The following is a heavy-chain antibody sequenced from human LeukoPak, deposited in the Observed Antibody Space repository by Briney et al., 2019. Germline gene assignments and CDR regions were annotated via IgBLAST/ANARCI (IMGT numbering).Heavy chain of an antibody. D-gene: IGHD3-16*02. Sequence: GGSLRLSCAPSGLTFSGSAMHWVRQASGKGLEWVGRIRSKANSYATAYAASVKGRFTISRDDPKNTAYLQMNSLKTEDTAVYYCTRLTVTFGGVIDDYWGQGTLVTVSS. CDR2: IRSKANSYAT. CDR1: GLTFSGSA. J-gene: IGHJ4*02. V-gene: IGHV3-73*01. CDR3: TRLTVTFGGVIDDY.